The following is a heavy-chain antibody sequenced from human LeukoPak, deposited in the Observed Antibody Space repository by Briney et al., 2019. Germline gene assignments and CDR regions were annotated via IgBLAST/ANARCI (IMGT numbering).Heavy chain of an antibody. V-gene: IGHV3-7*01. CDR3: ARDSGSYSPYFDY. CDR1: GFTFSSYW. Sequence: PGGSLRLSCAASGFTFSSYWMSWVRQAPGKGREWVANIKQDGSEKYYVDSVKGRFTISRDNAKNSLYLQMNSLRAEDTAVYYCARDSGSYSPYFDYWGQGTLVTVSS. CDR2: IKQDGSEK. J-gene: IGHJ4*02. D-gene: IGHD1-26*01.